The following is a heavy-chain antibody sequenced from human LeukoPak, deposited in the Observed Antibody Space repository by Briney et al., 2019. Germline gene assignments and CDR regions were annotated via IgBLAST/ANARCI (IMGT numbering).Heavy chain of an antibody. D-gene: IGHD1-26*01. CDR3: ARLPWERHYYYGMDV. Sequence: SGTLSLTCTVSGGSISSYYWSWIRQPPGKGLEWIGYIYYSGSTNYNPSLKSRVTISVDTSKNQFSLKLSSVTTADTAVYYCARLPWERHYYYGMDVWGQGTTVTVSS. V-gene: IGHV4-59*08. J-gene: IGHJ6*02. CDR1: GGSISSYY. CDR2: IYYSGST.